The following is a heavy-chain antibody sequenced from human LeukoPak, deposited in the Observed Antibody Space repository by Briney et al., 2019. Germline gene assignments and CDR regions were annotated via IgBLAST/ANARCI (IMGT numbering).Heavy chain of an antibody. V-gene: IGHV1-18*01. D-gene: IGHD2-15*01. J-gene: IGHJ6*03. Sequence: ASVKVSCKASGYTFTSYGISWVRQAPGRGLEWMGWISAYNGNTNYAQKLQGRVTMTTDTSTSTAYMELRSLRSDDTAVYYCARDLGRYCSGGSCHYYSYYMDVWGKGTTVTVSS. CDR1: GYTFTSYG. CDR2: ISAYNGNT. CDR3: ARDLGRYCSGGSCHYYSYYMDV.